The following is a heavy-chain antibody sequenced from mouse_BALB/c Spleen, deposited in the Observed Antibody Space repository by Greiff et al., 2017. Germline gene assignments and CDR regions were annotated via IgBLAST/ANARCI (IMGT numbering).Heavy chain of an antibody. CDR2: ISDGGSYT. J-gene: IGHJ4*01. CDR3: ARGWYGNDAMDY. D-gene: IGHD2-10*02. CDR1: GFTFSDYY. Sequence: EVQVVESGGGLVKPGGSLKLSCAASGFTFSDYYMYWVRQTPEKRLEWVATISDGGSYTYYPDSVKGRFTISRDNAKNNLYLQMSSLKSEDTAMYYCARGWYGNDAMDYWGQGTSVTVSS. V-gene: IGHV5-4*02.